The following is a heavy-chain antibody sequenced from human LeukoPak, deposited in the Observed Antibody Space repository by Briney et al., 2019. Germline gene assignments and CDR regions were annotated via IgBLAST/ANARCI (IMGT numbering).Heavy chain of an antibody. V-gene: IGHV3-48*04. J-gene: IGHJ4*02. CDR2: ITSSSSSI. Sequence: GGSLRLSCVASGFSFNDYSMNWVRQTPGKGLEWISYITSSSSSIYYADSVKGRFTISRDNAKNSLYLQMNSLRAEDTAIYYCTRVGYIDEGIDYWGQGTLVTVSS. CDR1: GFSFNDYS. CDR3: TRVGYIDEGIDY. D-gene: IGHD5-24*01.